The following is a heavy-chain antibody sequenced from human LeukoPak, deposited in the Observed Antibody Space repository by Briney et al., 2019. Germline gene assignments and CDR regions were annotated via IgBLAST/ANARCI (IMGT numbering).Heavy chain of an antibody. CDR2: INHRGST. J-gene: IGHJ3*02. CDR1: GGSFSGYY. CDR3: ARDQFSPYYYDSSGYVGAFDI. V-gene: IGHV4-34*01. D-gene: IGHD3-22*01. Sequence: SETLSLTCAVYGGSFSGYYWSWIRQPPGKGLEWIGEINHRGSTNYNPSLKSRVTISVDTSKNQFSLKLSSVTAADTAVYYCARDQFSPYYYDSSGYVGAFDIWGQGTMVTVSS.